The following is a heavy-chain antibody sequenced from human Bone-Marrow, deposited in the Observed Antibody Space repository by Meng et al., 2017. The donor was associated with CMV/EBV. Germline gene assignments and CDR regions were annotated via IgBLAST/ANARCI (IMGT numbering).Heavy chain of an antibody. D-gene: IGHD3-10*01. J-gene: IGHJ4*02. CDR1: GYTFTGYY. CDR2: INPNSGGT. Sequence: ASVKVSCKASGYTFTGYYMHWVRQAPGQGLEWMGWINPNSGGTNYAQKFQGRVTMTRDTSISTAYMELSRLRSDDTAVYYCARVGRRGVPIDYFDYWGQGTLVTFSS. V-gene: IGHV1-2*02. CDR3: ARVGRRGVPIDYFDY.